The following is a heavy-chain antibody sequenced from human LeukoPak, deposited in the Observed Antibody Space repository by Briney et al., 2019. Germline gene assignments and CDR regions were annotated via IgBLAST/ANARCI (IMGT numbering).Heavy chain of an antibody. CDR3: ARDTGLYYFDY. J-gene: IGHJ4*02. Sequence: PSETLSLTCTVSGGSISSSSYYWGWIRQPPGKGLEWIGSIYYSGSTYYNPSLKSRVTISVDTSKNQFSLKLSSVTAADTAVYYCARDTGLYYFDYWGRGTLVTVSS. CDR1: GGSISSSSYY. V-gene: IGHV4-39*07. D-gene: IGHD7-27*01. CDR2: IYYSGST.